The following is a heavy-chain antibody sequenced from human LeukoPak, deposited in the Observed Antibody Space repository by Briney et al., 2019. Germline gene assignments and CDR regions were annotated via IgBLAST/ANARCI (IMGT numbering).Heavy chain of an antibody. Sequence: GGSLRLSCAASGFTFNTYSMNWVRQAPGKGLEWVSVIYSGGSTYYADSVKGRFTISRDNSKNTLYLQMNSLRAEDTAVYYCARGYGDHDAFDIWGQGTMVTVSS. V-gene: IGHV3-53*01. CDR2: IYSGGST. CDR1: GFTFNTYS. CDR3: ARGYGDHDAFDI. J-gene: IGHJ3*02. D-gene: IGHD4-17*01.